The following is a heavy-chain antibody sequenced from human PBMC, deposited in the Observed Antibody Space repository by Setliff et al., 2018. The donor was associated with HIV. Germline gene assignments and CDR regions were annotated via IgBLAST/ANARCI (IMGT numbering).Heavy chain of an antibody. CDR1: GGSISSHF. CDR3: ARPGVRPWLYDWYFDL. D-gene: IGHD6-19*01. J-gene: IGHJ2*01. V-gene: IGHV4-59*11. CDR2: IYYSGST. Sequence: PSETLSLTCAVSGGSISSHFWSWIRQPPEKGLEWIGSIYYSGSTNYNPSLKSRVTISLDTSKNQFSLKLSSVTAADTAVYYCARPGVRPWLYDWYFDLWGRGTLVTVSS.